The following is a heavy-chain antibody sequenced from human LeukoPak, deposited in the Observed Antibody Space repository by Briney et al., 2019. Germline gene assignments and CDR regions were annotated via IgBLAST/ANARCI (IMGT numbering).Heavy chain of an antibody. Sequence: SETLSLTCTVSGYSISSDYYWGWIRQPPGKGLEWIGSIYHSGSTYYNPSLKSRVTISVDTSKNQFSLKLSSVTAADTAVYYCARAYSSSDNWFDPWGQGTLVTVSS. CDR1: GYSISSDYY. CDR3: ARAYSSSDNWFDP. D-gene: IGHD6-13*01. J-gene: IGHJ5*02. V-gene: IGHV4-38-2*02. CDR2: IYHSGST.